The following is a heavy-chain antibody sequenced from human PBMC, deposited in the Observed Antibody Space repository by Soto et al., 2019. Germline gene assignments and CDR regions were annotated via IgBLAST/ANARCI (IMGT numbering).Heavy chain of an antibody. CDR2: ISATGGGT. J-gene: IGHJ4*02. CDR3: AKDRRAGGNSAFYFDF. D-gene: IGHD3-16*01. Sequence: LSCAASGFICSSYDMSWVRQAPGKGLEWVSLISATGGGTYYADSVKGRFTISRDNSHNTLYLQVHSLTAEDTAVYYCAKDRRAGGNSAFYFDFWGQGAQVTVSS. V-gene: IGHV3-23*01. CDR1: GFICSSYD.